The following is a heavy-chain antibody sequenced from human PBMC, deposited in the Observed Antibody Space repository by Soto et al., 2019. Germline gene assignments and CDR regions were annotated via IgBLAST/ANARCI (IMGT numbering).Heavy chain of an antibody. J-gene: IGHJ6*02. Sequence: PGGSLRLSCAASGFTFSSYAMSWVRQAPGKGLEWVSTISGSGGSTYYADSVKGRFTISRDNSKNTLYLQMNSLRAEDTAVYYCAKDLAREWLRKYGMDVWGQGTTVTVSS. V-gene: IGHV3-23*01. D-gene: IGHD5-12*01. CDR1: GFTFSSYA. CDR2: ISGSGGST. CDR3: AKDLAREWLRKYGMDV.